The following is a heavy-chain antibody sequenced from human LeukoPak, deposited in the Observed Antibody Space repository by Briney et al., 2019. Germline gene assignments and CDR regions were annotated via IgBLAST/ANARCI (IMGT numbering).Heavy chain of an antibody. CDR3: ARPQLSYHYFMDV. D-gene: IGHD6-6*01. J-gene: IGHJ6*03. Sequence: SENLSLTCTVSGGSISSSSYYWGWIRQPPGKGLEWIGSIFYNGSTYYNPSLSSRVTISADTSKNQISLVLTSVTAADTAVYYCARPQLSYHYFMDVWGKGTTVTVSS. CDR2: IFYNGST. CDR1: GGSISSSSYY. V-gene: IGHV4-39*01.